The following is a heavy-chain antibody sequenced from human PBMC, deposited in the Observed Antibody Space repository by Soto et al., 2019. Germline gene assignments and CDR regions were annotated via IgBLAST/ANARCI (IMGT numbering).Heavy chain of an antibody. Sequence: EVQLVESGGGLVQPGGSLRLSCAASGFTFSNYWMHWVRQAPGKGLVWVSRVSTDGSTTSYADSVKGRFTISRDNATTTLYLQMNSLRAEDTAVYYCARPNTGFDYWGQGTLVAVSS. J-gene: IGHJ4*02. CDR2: VSTDGSTT. CDR1: GFTFSNYW. D-gene: IGHD2-8*01. V-gene: IGHV3-74*01. CDR3: ARPNTGFDY.